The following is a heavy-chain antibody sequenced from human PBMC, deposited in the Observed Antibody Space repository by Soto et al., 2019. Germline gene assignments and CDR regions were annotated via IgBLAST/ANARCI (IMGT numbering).Heavy chain of an antibody. CDR3: AKDITARPRGFDC. CDR1: GFTFSSYS. V-gene: IGHV3-23*01. J-gene: IGHJ4*01. D-gene: IGHD6-6*01. Sequence: PGGSLRLSCAASGFTFSSYSMSWVRQAPGKGLEWVSAIGNSGSNTYCADSVKGRFTISRDNSKNTVYLQMNSLRVEDTALYFCAKDITARPRGFDCWGRGTLVTVSS. CDR2: IGNSGSNT.